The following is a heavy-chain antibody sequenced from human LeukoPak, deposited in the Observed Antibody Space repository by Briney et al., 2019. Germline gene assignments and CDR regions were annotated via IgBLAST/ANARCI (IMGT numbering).Heavy chain of an antibody. Sequence: ASVKVSCKASGYTFTGYYIQWVRQAPGQGLEWMGRINPNSGGTNYAQKFQGRVTMTRDTSISTAYMELSRLRSDDTAVYYCARDAQEADAFDIWGQGTMVTVSS. CDR1: GYTFTGYY. CDR2: INPNSGGT. J-gene: IGHJ3*02. V-gene: IGHV1-2*06. CDR3: ARDAQEADAFDI.